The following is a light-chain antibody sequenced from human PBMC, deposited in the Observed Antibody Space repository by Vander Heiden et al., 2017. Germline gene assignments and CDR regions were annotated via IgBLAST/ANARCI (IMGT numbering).Light chain of an antibody. J-gene: IGLJ3*02. CDR1: SSHIGSRT. V-gene: IGLV1-44*01. CDR3: SAWDNSLNAWV. Sequence: QSVLTQPPSASGTPGQRVTISCSGSSSHIGSRTVNWYQHLPGTAPNLLIYSNNQRPSGVPDRISASKSGTSASLAVSGLQSEDEADYYCSAWDNSLNAWVFGGGTKLTVL. CDR2: SNN.